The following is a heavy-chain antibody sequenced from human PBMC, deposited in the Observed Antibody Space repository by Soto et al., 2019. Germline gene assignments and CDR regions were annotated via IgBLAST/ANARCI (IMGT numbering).Heavy chain of an antibody. CDR2: ISSSSSYI. J-gene: IGHJ4*02. CDR3: AKDPIAAADH. CDR1: GFTFSSYS. V-gene: IGHV3-21*04. Sequence: GGSLRLSCAASGFTFSSYSMNWVRQAPGKGLEWVSSISSSSSYIYYADSVKGRFTISRDNAKNTLYLQMNSLRAEDTAVYYCAKDPIAAADHWGQGTLVTVSS. D-gene: IGHD6-13*01.